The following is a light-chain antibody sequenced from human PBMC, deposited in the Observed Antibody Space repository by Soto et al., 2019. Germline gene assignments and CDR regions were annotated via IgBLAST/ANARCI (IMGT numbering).Light chain of an antibody. J-gene: IGKJ5*01. CDR1: QSLTSS. V-gene: IGKV3-20*01. CDR3: QQYGSSPPVT. Sequence: DIVMTQSPATLSFSPGERATLSCRPSQSLTSSLVWYQQKPGQAPRLVIYGASSRATGIPDRFSGSGSGTDFTLTISRLEPEDFAVYYCQQYGSSPPVTFGQGTRLEIK. CDR2: GAS.